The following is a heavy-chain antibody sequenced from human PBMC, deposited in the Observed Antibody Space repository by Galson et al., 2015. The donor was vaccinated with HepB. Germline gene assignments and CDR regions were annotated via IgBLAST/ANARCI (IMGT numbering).Heavy chain of an antibody. CDR1: GYTFTSYA. D-gene: IGHD3-10*01. CDR3: ARSKWFGEYYYYGMDV. V-gene: IGHV7-4-1*01. J-gene: IGHJ6*02. CDR2: INTNTGNP. Sequence: SVKVSCKASGYTFTSYAMNWVRQAPGQGLEWMGWINTNTGNPTYAQGFTGRFVFSLDTSVSTAYLQICSLKAEDTAVYYCARSKWFGEYYYYGMDVWGQGTTVTVSS.